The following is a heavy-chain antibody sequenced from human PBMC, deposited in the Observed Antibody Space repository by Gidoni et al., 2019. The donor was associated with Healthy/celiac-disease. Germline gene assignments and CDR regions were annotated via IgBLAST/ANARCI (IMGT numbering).Heavy chain of an antibody. CDR1: GFTCSSYA. J-gene: IGHJ4*02. CDR2: ISGSGGST. D-gene: IGHD3-10*01. CDR3: AKIETGSGSYPRGVVVY. V-gene: IGHV3-23*04. Sequence: EVQLVESGGGLVPPGGSLRPSCAASGFTCSSYAMSWVRQAPGKGLDWVSAISGSGGSTYYADSVKGRFTISRDNSKNTLYLQMNSLRAEDTAVYYCAKIETGSGSYPRGVVVYWGQGTLVTVSS.